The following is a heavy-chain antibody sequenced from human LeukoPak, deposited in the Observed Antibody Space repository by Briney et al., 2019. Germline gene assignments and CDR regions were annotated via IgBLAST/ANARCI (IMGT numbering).Heavy chain of an antibody. CDR3: ARDDYGETLGL. D-gene: IGHD4-17*01. CDR1: GGSISSYY. V-gene: IGHV4-59*01. Sequence: SETLSLTCTVSGGSISSYYWSWIRQPPGKGLEWLGYIYYSGSTNYNPSLKSRVTISLDTSKNQFSLKLSSVTAADTAVYYCARDDYGETLGLWGQGTLVTVSS. J-gene: IGHJ4*02. CDR2: IYYSGST.